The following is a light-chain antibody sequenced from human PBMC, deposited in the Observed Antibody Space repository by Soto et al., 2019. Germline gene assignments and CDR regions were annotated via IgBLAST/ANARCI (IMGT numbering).Light chain of an antibody. CDR3: KQYNSYSWT. CDR1: QSISSW. V-gene: IGKV1-5*03. J-gene: IGKJ1*01. CDR2: KAS. Sequence: DIQMTQSPSTLSASVGDRVTITCRASQSISSWLAWYRQKPGKAPKLMIYKASSLESGVPSRFSGSGSGTEFTLTISSLQPDDFATYYCKQYNSYSWTFGQGTKVDIK.